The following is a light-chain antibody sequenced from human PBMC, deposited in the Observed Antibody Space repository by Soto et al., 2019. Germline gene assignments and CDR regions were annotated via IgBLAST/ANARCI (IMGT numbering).Light chain of an antibody. J-gene: IGLJ1*01. Sequence: QSALTQPPSVSAAPGQGVTISCTGSSSNIGARYDVHWYQQLPGTAPKLLIYNNQYRPSGVPDRFSGSKSGTSASLAITGLQAEDEADYYCQSYDSRLSGYVFGTGTKVTVL. CDR3: QSYDSRLSGYV. CDR1: SSNIGARYD. CDR2: NNQ. V-gene: IGLV1-40*01.